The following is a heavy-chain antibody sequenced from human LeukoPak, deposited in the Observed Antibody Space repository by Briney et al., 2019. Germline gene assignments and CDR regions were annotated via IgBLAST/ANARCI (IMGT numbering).Heavy chain of an antibody. D-gene: IGHD3-10*01. Sequence: SETLSLTCTVSGGSISSGDHYWSWIRQPPGKGLEWIGYIYYSGSTYYNPSLKSRVTISVDTSKNQFSLKLSSVTAADTAVYYCPRASLHGSGSYYSNYYYGMDVWGQGTTVTVSS. CDR1: GGSISSGDHY. CDR2: IYYSGST. CDR3: PRASLHGSGSYYSNYYYGMDV. J-gene: IGHJ6*02. V-gene: IGHV4-30-4*01.